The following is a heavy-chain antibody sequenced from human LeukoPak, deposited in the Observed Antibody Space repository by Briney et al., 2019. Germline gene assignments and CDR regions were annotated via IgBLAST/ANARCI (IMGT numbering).Heavy chain of an antibody. J-gene: IGHJ4*02. CDR2: ISGSGGST. Sequence: PGGSLRLSCAASGFTFSSYAMSWVRQAPGKGLGCVSAISGSGGSTYYADSVKGRFTISRDNSKNTLYLQMNSLRAEDTAVYYCANLISSSWYYFDYWGQGTLVTVSS. CDR1: GFTFSSYA. V-gene: IGHV3-23*01. D-gene: IGHD6-13*01. CDR3: ANLISSSWYYFDY.